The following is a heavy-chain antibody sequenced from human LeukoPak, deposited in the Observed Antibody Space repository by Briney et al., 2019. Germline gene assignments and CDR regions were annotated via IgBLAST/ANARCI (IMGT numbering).Heavy chain of an antibody. D-gene: IGHD1-26*01. V-gene: IGHV3-74*01. J-gene: IGHJ3*02. Sequence: GGSLRLSCAASGFTLSSYWMHWVRQAPGKGLMWVSQINSDGSITRYTDSVKGRITISRDSAKNSLYLQMNSLRAEDTAVYYCARDGMGGIKAFDIWGQGTMVTVSS. CDR2: INSDGSIT. CDR3: ARDGMGGIKAFDI. CDR1: GFTLSSYW.